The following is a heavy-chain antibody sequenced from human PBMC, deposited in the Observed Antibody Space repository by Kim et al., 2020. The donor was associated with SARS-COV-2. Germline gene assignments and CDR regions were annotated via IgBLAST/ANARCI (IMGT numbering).Heavy chain of an antibody. CDR1: GFTFSSYA. J-gene: IGHJ2*01. Sequence: GGSLRLSCAASGFTFSSYAMHWVRQAPGKGLEWVAVISFDGSNKYYADSVKGRFTISRDNSKNTLYLQMNSLRAEDTAVYYCARVPVPAATNWYFDLWGRGTLVTVSS. CDR3: ARVPVPAATNWYFDL. V-gene: IGHV3-30-3*01. CDR2: ISFDGSNK. D-gene: IGHD2-2*01.